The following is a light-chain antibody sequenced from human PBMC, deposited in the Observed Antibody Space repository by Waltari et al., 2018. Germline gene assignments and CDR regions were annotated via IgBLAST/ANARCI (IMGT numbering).Light chain of an antibody. V-gene: IGLV2-23*03. CDR3: CSYAGGTTFL. CDR1: GSEIDIYNL. J-gene: IGLJ2*01. Sequence: QSALTQPASVSGSLGQSITISCTGSGSEIDIYNLVSWYQQYPGKAPKLIIYEGDERPSGVSDRFSGSKSGNTASLTISGLHADDEAEYHCCSYAGGTTFLFGGGTKVTVL. CDR2: EGD.